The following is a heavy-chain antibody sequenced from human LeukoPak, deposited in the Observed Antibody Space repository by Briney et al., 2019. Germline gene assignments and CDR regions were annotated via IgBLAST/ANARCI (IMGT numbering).Heavy chain of an antibody. CDR2: INPNSGGT. CDR1: GYTFTGYY. V-gene: IGHV1-2*02. Sequence: ASVKVSCKASGYTFTGYYMHWARQAPGQGLEWMGWINPNSGGTNYAQNFQGRVTMSRDTSISTAYMELSRLRSDDTAVYYCARAVGYGSGTYRQYYFDYWGQGTLVTVSS. CDR3: ARAVGYGSGTYRQYYFDY. J-gene: IGHJ4*02. D-gene: IGHD3-10*01.